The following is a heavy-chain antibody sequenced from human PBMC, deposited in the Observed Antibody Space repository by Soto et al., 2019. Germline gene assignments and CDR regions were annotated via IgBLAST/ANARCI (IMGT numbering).Heavy chain of an antibody. Sequence: QVQLVQSGAEVKKPGASVKVSCKASGYTFTSYGISWVRQAPGQGLEWMGWISAYNGNTNYAQKLQGRVTMTTDTSTSTAYMELRSLSSEDTAVDYCARGYCSSTSCYAADSDCWGQGTLVTVSS. D-gene: IGHD2-2*01. CDR3: ARGYCSSTSCYAADSDC. CDR2: ISAYNGNT. J-gene: IGHJ4*02. V-gene: IGHV1-18*01. CDR1: GYTFTSYG.